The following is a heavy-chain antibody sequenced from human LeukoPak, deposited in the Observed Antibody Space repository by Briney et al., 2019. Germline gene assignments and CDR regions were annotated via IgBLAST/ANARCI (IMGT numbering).Heavy chain of an antibody. CDR3: ARAEEIAAAAYWFDP. CDR1: GFIFSSYW. CDR2: IKQDGSEK. D-gene: IGHD6-13*01. J-gene: IGHJ5*02. V-gene: IGHV3-7*01. Sequence: GGSLRLSCAASGFIFSSYWMSWVRQAPGKGLEWVAHIKQDGSEKYYVDSVKGRFTISRDNAKNSLYLQMNSLRAEDTAVYYCARAEEIAAAAYWFDPWGQGTLVTVSS.